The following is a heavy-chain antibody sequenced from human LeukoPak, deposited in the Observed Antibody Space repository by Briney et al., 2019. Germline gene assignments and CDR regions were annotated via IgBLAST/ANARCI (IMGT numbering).Heavy chain of an antibody. D-gene: IGHD3-3*01. J-gene: IGHJ4*02. Sequence: GGSLRLSCAAFGFTVSSNYMSWVRQAPGKGLEWVSVIYSGGSTYYADSVKGRFTIPRDNSKNTLYLQMNSLRAEDTAVYYCARAITIFGVVIRGIDYWGQGTLVTVSS. V-gene: IGHV3-53*01. CDR2: IYSGGST. CDR3: ARAITIFGVVIRGIDY. CDR1: GFTVSSNY.